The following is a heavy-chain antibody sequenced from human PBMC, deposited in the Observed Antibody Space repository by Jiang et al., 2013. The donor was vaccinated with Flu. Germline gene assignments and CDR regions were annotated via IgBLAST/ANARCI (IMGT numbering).Heavy chain of an antibody. V-gene: IGHV2-5*02. D-gene: IGHD6-13*01. Sequence: KPTQTLTLTCTFSGFSLTTRGAGVGWIRQPPGKALEWLALIYWDDDKRYRPSLKRRLTITKDTSKNQVVLTMTNMDPVDTGIYYCVHRRGEAAVGSSNWFDPWGQGTLVTVSS. CDR1: GFSLTTRGAG. CDR3: VHRRGEAAVGSSNWFDP. CDR2: IYWDDDK. J-gene: IGHJ5*02.